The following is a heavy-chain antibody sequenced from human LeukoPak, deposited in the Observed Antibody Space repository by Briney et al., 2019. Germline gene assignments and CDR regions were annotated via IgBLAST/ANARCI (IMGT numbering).Heavy chain of an antibody. CDR3: ARPRTFLIGAFDV. CDR1: GGSFSGYY. Sequence: SETLSLTCAVYGGSFSGYYWSWIRQPPGKGLEWIGEINHSGSTNYNPSLKSRVTISVDTSKNQFSLKLSSVTAADTAVYYCARPRTFLIGAFDVWGQGTMVTVSS. CDR2: INHSGST. D-gene: IGHD2/OR15-2a*01. V-gene: IGHV4-34*01. J-gene: IGHJ3*01.